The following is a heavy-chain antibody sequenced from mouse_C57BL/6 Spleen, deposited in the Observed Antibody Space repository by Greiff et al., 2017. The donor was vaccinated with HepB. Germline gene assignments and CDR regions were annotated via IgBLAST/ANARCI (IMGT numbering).Heavy chain of an antibody. D-gene: IGHD1-1*01. CDR3: ARNYGSREWYFDV. CDR2: IDPSDSYT. Sequence: QVQLQQSGAELVKPGASVKLSCKASGYTFTSYWMQWVKQRPGQGLEWIGEIDPSDSYTNYNQKFKGKATLTVDTSSSTAYMQLSSLTSEDSAVYYCARNYGSREWYFDVWGTGTTVTVSS. J-gene: IGHJ1*03. V-gene: IGHV1-50*01. CDR1: GYTFTSYW.